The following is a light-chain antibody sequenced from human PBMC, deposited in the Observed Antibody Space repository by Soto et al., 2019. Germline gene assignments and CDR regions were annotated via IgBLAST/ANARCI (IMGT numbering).Light chain of an antibody. CDR2: DAS. J-gene: IGKJ3*01. CDR3: QQYGRSPGLFT. CDR1: QSVSNSY. Sequence: EIVLTQSPGTLSLSPGERATLSCRASQSVSNSYLAWYQQKPGQPPRLLIYDASSRATGIPDRFSGSGSGTDFTLTISRLEDEDFAVYYCQQYGRSPGLFTFGPGTKVDIK. V-gene: IGKV3-20*01.